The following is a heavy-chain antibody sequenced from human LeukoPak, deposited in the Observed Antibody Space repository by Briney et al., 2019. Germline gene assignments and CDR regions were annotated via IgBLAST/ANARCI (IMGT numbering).Heavy chain of an antibody. V-gene: IGHV3-21*01. Sequence: GGSLRLSCAASGFTFSSYSMNWVRQAPGKGLEWVSSISSSSSYIYYADSVKGRFTISRDNAKNSLYLQMNSLRAEDTAVYYCSAMDTAMVNYWGQGTLVTVAS. CDR3: SAMDTAMVNY. CDR1: GFTFSSYS. J-gene: IGHJ4*02. D-gene: IGHD5-18*01. CDR2: ISSSSSYI.